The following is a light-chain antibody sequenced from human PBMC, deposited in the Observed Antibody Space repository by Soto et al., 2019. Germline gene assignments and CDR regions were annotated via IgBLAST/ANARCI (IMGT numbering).Light chain of an antibody. CDR1: QSVSSSY. V-gene: IGKV3-20*01. J-gene: IGKJ1*01. CDR2: GAS. Sequence: EIVLTQSPGTLSLSPGEMATLSCGAVQSVSSSYLAWYQQKPGQAPRLLIYGASSRATGIPDRLGGSGSGTDFTLTISRLEPEDFAVYYCQQYGSSPPFTFGQGTKVDIK. CDR3: QQYGSSPPFT.